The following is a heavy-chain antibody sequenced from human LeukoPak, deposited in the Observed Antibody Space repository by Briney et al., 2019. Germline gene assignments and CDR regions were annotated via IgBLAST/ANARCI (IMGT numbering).Heavy chain of an antibody. CDR1: GGSISSSSYY. Sequence: PSETLSLTCNVSGGSISSSSYYWGWIRQPPGKGLEWIGNIFYTGITYYNPSLKSRVTISADTSKNQFSLKMSSVTAADTAVYYCARDPGPRHVFYSNYMDVWGKGTTVTVSS. CDR2: IFYTGIT. CDR3: ARDPGPRHVFYSNYMDV. D-gene: IGHD1-14*01. V-gene: IGHV4-39*07. J-gene: IGHJ6*03.